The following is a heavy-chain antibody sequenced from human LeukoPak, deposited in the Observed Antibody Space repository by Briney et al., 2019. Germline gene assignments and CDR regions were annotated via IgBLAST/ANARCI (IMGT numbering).Heavy chain of an antibody. V-gene: IGHV4-59*01. J-gene: IGHJ4*02. Sequence: SETLSLTCTVSGDSISSYYWSWIRQPPGKGLEWIGYIYYSGSTNYNPSLKSRVTISLDTSKNQFSLKLSSVTAADTAVYYCARGMTRLGELLGFWGQGTLVTVSS. CDR1: GDSISSYY. CDR2: IYYSGST. D-gene: IGHD3-16*01. CDR3: ARGMTRLGELLGF.